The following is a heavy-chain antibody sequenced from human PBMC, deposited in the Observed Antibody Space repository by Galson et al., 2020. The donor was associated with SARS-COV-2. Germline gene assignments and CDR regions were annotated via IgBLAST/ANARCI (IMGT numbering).Heavy chain of an antibody. V-gene: IGHV4-39*01. D-gene: IGHD6-13*01. J-gene: IGHJ4*02. CDR2: IDSSGPT. CDR3: TRHSEHSIAGYY. Sequence: SETLSLTCTVSGDPISSNSFYWAWIRQPPGKGLKWIGSIDSSGPTYYNPSLLSRVTMSVDTSKNQFSLRLTSVTAAATALYYCTRHSEHSIAGYYWGQGTLVTVSS. CDR1: GDPISSNSFY.